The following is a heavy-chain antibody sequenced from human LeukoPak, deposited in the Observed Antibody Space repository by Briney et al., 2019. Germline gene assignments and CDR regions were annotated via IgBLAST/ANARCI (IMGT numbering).Heavy chain of an antibody. V-gene: IGHV1-69*01. CDR2: IIPIFGTA. Sequence: SVKVSCKASGGTFSSYAISWVRQAPGQGLEWMGGIIPIFGTANYAQKFQGRVTITADESTSTAYMELSSLRSEDTAVYYCAREDDYGGNFDYWGQGTLVTVSS. CDR3: AREDDYGGNFDY. D-gene: IGHD4-23*01. CDR1: GGTFSSYA. J-gene: IGHJ4*02.